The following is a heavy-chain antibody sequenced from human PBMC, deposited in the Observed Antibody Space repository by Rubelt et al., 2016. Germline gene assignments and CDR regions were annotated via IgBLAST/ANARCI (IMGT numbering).Heavy chain of an antibody. Sequence: QVQLVQSGAEVKKPGSSVKVSCKASGGTFSSYAISWVRQAPGQGLEWMGWISAYNGNTNFAKKLKGRVTMTTDTSTSTAYMELRSPRSDDTAVYYCVRGDFGEVPYFDYWGQGTLVTVSS. CDR1: GGTFSSYA. D-gene: IGHD3-10*01. CDR2: ISAYNGNT. CDR3: VRGDFGEVPYFDY. J-gene: IGHJ4*02. V-gene: IGHV1-18*01.